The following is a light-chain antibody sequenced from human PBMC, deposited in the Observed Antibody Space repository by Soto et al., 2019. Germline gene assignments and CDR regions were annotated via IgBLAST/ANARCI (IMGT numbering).Light chain of an antibody. J-gene: IGKJ4*01. V-gene: IGKV3-20*01. CDR1: QSVSSY. Sequence: EIVLTQSPATLSLSPVEIATLSCMASQSVSSYLAWYQQKPGQAPRLLIYDASSRATGIPDRFSGSGSGTDFTLTISRLEPEDFAVYYCQQYGSSPLTFGGGTKVDI. CDR2: DAS. CDR3: QQYGSSPLT.